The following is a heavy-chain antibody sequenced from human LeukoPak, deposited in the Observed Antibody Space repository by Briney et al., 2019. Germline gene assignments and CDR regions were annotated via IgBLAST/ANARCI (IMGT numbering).Heavy chain of an antibody. CDR2: INPNSGGT. D-gene: IGHD3-10*01. CDR1: GYTFTGYY. J-gene: IGHJ6*02. Sequence: ASVKVSCKASGYTFTGYYMHWVRQASGQGLEWMGWINPNSGGTNYAQKFQGRVTMTRDTSISTAYMELSRLRSDDTAVYYCARYPITMVRGVIINYGMHVWGQGTTVTVSS. CDR3: ARYPITMVRGVIINYGMHV. V-gene: IGHV1-2*02.